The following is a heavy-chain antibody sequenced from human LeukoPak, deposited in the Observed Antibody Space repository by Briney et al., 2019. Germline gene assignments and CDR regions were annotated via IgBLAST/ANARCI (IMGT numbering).Heavy chain of an antibody. CDR3: SRVSPDYGHYGTNNHFFDY. D-gene: IGHD4-17*01. CDR2: ISGSGGST. V-gene: IGHV3-23*01. J-gene: IGHJ4*02. CDR1: GFTFSSYA. Sequence: PGGSLRLSCAASGFTFSSYAMSWVRQAPGKGLEWVSAISGSGGSTYYADSVKGRFTISRDNSKNTLYLQMNSLRAEDTAVYYCSRVSPDYGHYGTNNHFFDYWGQGTLVTVSS.